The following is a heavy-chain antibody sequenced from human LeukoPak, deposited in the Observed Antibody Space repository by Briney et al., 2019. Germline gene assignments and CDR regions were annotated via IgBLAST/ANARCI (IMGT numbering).Heavy chain of an antibody. J-gene: IGHJ4*02. D-gene: IGHD1-26*01. CDR2: ISGSGGST. V-gene: IGHV3-23*01. CDR3: ATHPPLSGSYYWHVFSYYFDY. CDR1: GFTFSSYA. Sequence: GGSLRLSCAASGFTFSSYAMSWVRQAPGKGLEWVSAISGSGGSTYYADSVKGRFTISRDNSKNTLYLQMNSLRAEDTAVYYCATHPPLSGSYYWHVFSYYFDYWGQGTLVTVSS.